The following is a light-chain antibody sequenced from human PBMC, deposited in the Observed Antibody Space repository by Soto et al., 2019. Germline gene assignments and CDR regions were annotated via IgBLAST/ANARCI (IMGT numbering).Light chain of an antibody. CDR3: QQYNNWPWT. CDR2: GAS. CDR1: QSISDT. J-gene: IGKJ1*01. Sequence: EIVMTQSPATLSVSPGGRATLSCRASQSISDTLAWYQQKPGQAPRILIYGASTRAPGFPARFSGSGSGTDFTLTISSLQSEDFAVYYCQQYNNWPWTFGQGTKVDIK. V-gene: IGKV3-15*01.